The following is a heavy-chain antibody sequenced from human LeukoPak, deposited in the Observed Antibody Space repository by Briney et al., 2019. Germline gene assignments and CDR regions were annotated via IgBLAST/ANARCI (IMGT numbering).Heavy chain of an antibody. D-gene: IGHD3-10*01. Sequence: GGSLRLSCAASGFTFSSYAMSWVRQAPGKGLEWVSAISGSGGSTYYADSVKGRFTISRDNSKNTLYLQMNSLRAEDTALYYCARAQRGYYFGSGSDVGWFDPWGQGVLVTVSS. CDR1: GFTFSSYA. CDR2: ISGSGGST. V-gene: IGHV3-23*01. J-gene: IGHJ5*02. CDR3: ARAQRGYYFGSGSDVGWFDP.